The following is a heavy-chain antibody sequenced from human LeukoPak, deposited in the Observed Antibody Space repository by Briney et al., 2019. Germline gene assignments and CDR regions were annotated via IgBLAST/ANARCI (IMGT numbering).Heavy chain of an antibody. Sequence: SETLSLTCTVSGGSISSSSYYWGWVRQPPGEGLEWIASIYYSVSTYYNPSLKSRVTISVDTSKNQFSLNLNSVTAADTAVYHCTRLTTGGWLDPWGQGTLVTVSS. CDR2: IYYSVST. CDR3: TRLTTGGWLDP. V-gene: IGHV4-39*01. J-gene: IGHJ5*02. CDR1: GGSISSSSYY. D-gene: IGHD4-11*01.